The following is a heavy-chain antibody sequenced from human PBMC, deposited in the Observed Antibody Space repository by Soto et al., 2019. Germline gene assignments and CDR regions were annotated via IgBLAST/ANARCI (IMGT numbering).Heavy chain of an antibody. CDR1: GYTFTSSG. J-gene: IGHJ4*02. V-gene: IGHV1-18*01. CDR3: ARDVEVRWFGSRGFDY. Sequence: QVQLVQSGAEVKKPGASVKVSCKASGYTFTSSGISWVRQAPGQGLEWMGWISAYNGNTNYAQKLQGRVTMTTDTSTSTAYMELRSLRSDDTAVYYCARDVEVRWFGSRGFDYWGKGTLVTVSS. D-gene: IGHD3-10*01. CDR2: ISAYNGNT.